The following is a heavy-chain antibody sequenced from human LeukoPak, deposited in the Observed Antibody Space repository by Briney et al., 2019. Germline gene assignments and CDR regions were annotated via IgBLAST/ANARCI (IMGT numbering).Heavy chain of an antibody. CDR1: GGTFSSYA. CDR2: IIPIYGTA. V-gene: IGHV1-69*13. J-gene: IGHJ4*02. D-gene: IGHD5-12*01. Sequence: SVKVSCKASGGTFSSYAISRVRQAPGQGLEWMGGIIPIYGTANYAQKFQGRVTITADESTSTAYMELSSLRSEDTAVYYCARSTRGYSGYDFDYWGQGTLVTVSS. CDR3: ARSTRGYSGYDFDY.